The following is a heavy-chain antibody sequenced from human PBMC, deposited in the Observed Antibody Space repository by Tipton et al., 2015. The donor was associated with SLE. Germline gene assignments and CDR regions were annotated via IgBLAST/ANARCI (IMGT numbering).Heavy chain of an antibody. V-gene: IGHV4-34*01. J-gene: IGHJ4*02. Sequence: TLSLTCGVFAGSFSGYFWTWVRQAPEKGLEWIGEVNDLGSTDYNPSLKSRVSISVDRSKNHFSLNLRFVTAADTAVYYCARRLASSGRRDYWGQGTLVTVSS. CDR3: ARRLASSGRRDY. D-gene: IGHD3-3*02. CDR1: AGSFSGYF. CDR2: VNDLGST.